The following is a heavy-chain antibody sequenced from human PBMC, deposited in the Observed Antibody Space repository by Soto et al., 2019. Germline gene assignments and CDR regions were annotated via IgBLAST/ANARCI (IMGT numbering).Heavy chain of an antibody. CDR1: GFTFSSYW. J-gene: IGHJ4*02. Sequence: GGSLRLSCAASGFTFSSYWLHWVRQAPGKGLVCLSRINTDGSSTSCADSVKDRFTISRDNAKNTLYLQMNSLRAEDTAVYYCARAGSFRFDYWGQGTLVTVSS. V-gene: IGHV3-74*01. D-gene: IGHD3-10*01. CDR2: INTDGSST. CDR3: ARAGSFRFDY.